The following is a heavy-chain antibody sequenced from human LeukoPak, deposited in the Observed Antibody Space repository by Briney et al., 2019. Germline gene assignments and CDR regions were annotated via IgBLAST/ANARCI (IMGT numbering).Heavy chain of an antibody. J-gene: IGHJ4*02. CDR3: ATAPSGSGTFLDY. V-gene: IGHV3-33*01. CDR2: IWYGGSDK. D-gene: IGHD3-10*01. Sequence: GGSLRLSCAASGFTFSSYGMHWVRQAPGKGLEWVAVIWYGGSDKYYADSVKGRFTISRDNSKNTLYLQMNSLRAEDTAVYYCATAPSGSGTFLDYWGQGTLVTVSS. CDR1: GFTFSSYG.